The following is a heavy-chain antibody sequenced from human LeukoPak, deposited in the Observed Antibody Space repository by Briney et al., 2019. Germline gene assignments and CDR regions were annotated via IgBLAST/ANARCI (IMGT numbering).Heavy chain of an antibody. CDR3: ARGSDFWSGYFPVDY. Sequence: NTSETLSLTCTVSGGSISSYYWSWIRQPPGKGLEWIGYIYYSGSTYYNPSLKSRVTISVDTSKNQFSLKLSSVTAADTAVYYCARGSDFWSGYFPVDYWGQGTLVTVSS. J-gene: IGHJ4*02. D-gene: IGHD3-3*01. CDR1: GGSISSYY. V-gene: IGHV4-30-4*01. CDR2: IYYSGST.